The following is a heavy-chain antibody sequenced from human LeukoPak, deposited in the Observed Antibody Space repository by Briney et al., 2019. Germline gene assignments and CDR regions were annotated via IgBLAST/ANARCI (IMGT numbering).Heavy chain of an antibody. CDR1: GYTFTGYY. V-gene: IGHV1-2*02. J-gene: IGHJ5*02. D-gene: IGHD3-10*01. CDR2: INPNNGGT. Sequence: ASVKVSCKASGYTFTGYYMHWVRQAPGQGLEWMGWINPNNGGTNYAQKVQGRVTMTRDTSISTAYMELSRLRSDDTAVYYCARDPYYGSGSYSFDPWGQGTLVTVSS. CDR3: ARDPYYGSGSYSFDP.